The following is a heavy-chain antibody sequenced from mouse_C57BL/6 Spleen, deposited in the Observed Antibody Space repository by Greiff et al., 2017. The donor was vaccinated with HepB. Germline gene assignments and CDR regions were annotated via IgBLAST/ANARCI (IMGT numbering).Heavy chain of an antibody. V-gene: IGHV1-64*01. J-gene: IGHJ4*01. Sequence: QVQLQQPGAELVKPGASVKLSCKASGYTFTSYWMHWVKQRPGQGLEWIGMIHPNSGSTNYNEKFKSKATLTVDKSSSTAYMQLSSLTSEDSAVYYCAIPIYYGNYVAMDYWGQGTSVTVSS. CDR2: IHPNSGST. D-gene: IGHD2-1*01. CDR1: GYTFTSYW. CDR3: AIPIYYGNYVAMDY.